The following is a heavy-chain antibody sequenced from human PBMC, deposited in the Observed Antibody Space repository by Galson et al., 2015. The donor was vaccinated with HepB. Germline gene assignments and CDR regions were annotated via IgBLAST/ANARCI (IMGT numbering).Heavy chain of an antibody. J-gene: IGHJ5*02. Sequence: SLRLSCAASGFTFSSYNMSWVRQAPGKGLEWVSSISSSSSYIHYADSVKGRFTISRDNAKNSLYLQMNSLRAEDTAVYYCARIYCSSTSCYLGSFDPWGQGTLVTVSS. CDR1: GFTFSSYN. D-gene: IGHD2-2*01. CDR2: ISSSSSYI. CDR3: ARIYCSSTSCYLGSFDP. V-gene: IGHV3-21*01.